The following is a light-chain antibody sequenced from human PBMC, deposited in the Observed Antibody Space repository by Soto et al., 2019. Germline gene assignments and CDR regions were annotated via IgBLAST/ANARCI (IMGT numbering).Light chain of an antibody. J-gene: IGLJ2*01. CDR3: CSYAGSSTLV. Sequence: QSALTQPASVSGSPGQSITISCAGTSSDVETSNIVSWYQHHPGKAPKVIIYEVNKRPSGVSDRFSGSRSGNTASLTISGLQAEDEAADYCCSYAGSSTLVIGGGTKVTVL. V-gene: IGLV2-23*02. CDR2: EVN. CDR1: SSDVETSNI.